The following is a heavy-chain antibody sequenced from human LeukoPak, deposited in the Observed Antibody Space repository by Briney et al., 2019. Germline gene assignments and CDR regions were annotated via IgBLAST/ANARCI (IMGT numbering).Heavy chain of an antibody. CDR3: ARGPTPVYYYYGMDV. Sequence: GGSLRLSCAASGFTFSSYAMHWVRQAPGKGLEWVAVISYDGSNKYYADSVKGRFTISRDNSKNTLYLQMNSLRAEDTAVYYCARGPTPVYYYYGMDVWGQGTTVTVS. CDR1: GFTFSSYA. J-gene: IGHJ6*02. V-gene: IGHV3-30*04. CDR2: ISYDGSNK.